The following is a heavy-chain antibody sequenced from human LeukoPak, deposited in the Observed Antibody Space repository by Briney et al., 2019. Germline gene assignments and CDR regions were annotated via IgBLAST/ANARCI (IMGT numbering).Heavy chain of an antibody. J-gene: IGHJ4*02. D-gene: IGHD3-22*01. CDR2: IKQDGSEK. V-gene: IGHV3-7*01. CDR1: GFTFSSYW. Sequence: GGSLRLSCAASGFTFSSYWMSWVRQAPGKGLEWVANIKQDGSEKYYVDSVKGRFTISRDNAKNSLYLQMDSLRAEDTAVYYCARGGSSGYYAFDYWGQGTLVTVSS. CDR3: ARGGSSGYYAFDY.